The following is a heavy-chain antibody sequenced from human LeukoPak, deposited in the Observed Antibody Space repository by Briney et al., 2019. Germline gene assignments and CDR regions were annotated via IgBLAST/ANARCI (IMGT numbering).Heavy chain of an antibody. Sequence: SETLSLTCAVCGGSFSGYYWSWIRQPPGKGLEWIGEINHSGSTNYNPSLKSRVTISVDTSKNQFSLKLSSVTAADTAVYYCAREVRPAYWCFDLWGRGTLVTVSS. CDR3: AREVRPAYWCFDL. V-gene: IGHV4-34*01. D-gene: IGHD1-1*01. CDR2: INHSGST. J-gene: IGHJ2*01. CDR1: GGSFSGYY.